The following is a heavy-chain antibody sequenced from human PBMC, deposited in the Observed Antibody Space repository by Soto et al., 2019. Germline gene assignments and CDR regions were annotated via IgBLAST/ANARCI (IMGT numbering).Heavy chain of an antibody. D-gene: IGHD3-22*01. CDR1: GGSISSYY. CDR2: MYSSGSP. CDR3: ARDLGGYYQYFQY. Sequence: SETLSLTCTVSGGSISSYYWSWIRQPAGRGLEWIGRMYSSGSPNYNPSLKSRVTMSVDTSKDQLSLKLSSVTAADTAVYYCARDLGGYYQYFQYWGQGTLVT. V-gene: IGHV4-4*07. J-gene: IGHJ1*01.